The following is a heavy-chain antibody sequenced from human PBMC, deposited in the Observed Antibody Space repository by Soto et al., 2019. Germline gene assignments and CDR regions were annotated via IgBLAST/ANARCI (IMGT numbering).Heavy chain of an antibody. D-gene: IGHD3-10*01. V-gene: IGHV1-69*08. CDR1: GGTFSPYT. CDR3: TRDWEITVSTWSFGGF. CDR2: IIPFHGVT. J-gene: IGHJ4*02. Sequence: QVQLVQSGAEVQKPGSSVKVSCKASGGTFSPYTINWVRQAPGQGLEWMGRIIPFHGVTNYAQKFQARVTIPADKSTRTAYMERSGLRFEDTAMYYCTRDWEITVSTWSFGGFWGRGTLVTVSS.